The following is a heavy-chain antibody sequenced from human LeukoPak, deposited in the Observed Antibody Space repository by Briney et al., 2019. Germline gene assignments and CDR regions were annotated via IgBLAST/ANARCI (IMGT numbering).Heavy chain of an antibody. V-gene: IGHV3-53*01. CDR1: GFTVSSNY. Sequence: GGSLRLSCAASGFTVSSNYMSWVRQAPGKGLEWVSVIDSGGSTYYADSVKGRFTISRDNSKNTLYLQMNSLRAEDTAVYYCARTIVDYGDYMDAFDIWGQGTMVTVSS. CDR3: ARTIVDYGDYMDAFDI. D-gene: IGHD4-17*01. J-gene: IGHJ3*02. CDR2: IDSGGST.